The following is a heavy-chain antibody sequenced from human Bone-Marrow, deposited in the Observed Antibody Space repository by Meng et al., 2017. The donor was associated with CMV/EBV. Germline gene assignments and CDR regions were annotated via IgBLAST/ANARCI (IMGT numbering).Heavy chain of an antibody. CDR3: ASPGGSLYYYGMDV. Sequence: SVKVSCKASGGTFSSYAISWVRQAPGQGLEWMGGIIPIFGTANYAQKFQGRVTITTDESTSTAYMELSSLRSEDTAVYYCASPGGSLYYYGMDVWGQGNTVTVSS. CDR1: GGTFSSYA. J-gene: IGHJ6*02. D-gene: IGHD3-16*01. V-gene: IGHV1-69*05. CDR2: IIPIFGTA.